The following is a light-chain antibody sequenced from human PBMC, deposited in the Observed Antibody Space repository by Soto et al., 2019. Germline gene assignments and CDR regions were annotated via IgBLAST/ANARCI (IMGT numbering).Light chain of an antibody. CDR1: QSVSNNY. Sequence: EIVFNQSPGTRALSPGERAALSCRASQSVSNNYLAWYQQKPGQAPRLLIYGASSRATGIPDRFSGSGSGTDFTLTISRLEPEDFAVYYCQQYGSLPKTFGQGTKVDIK. CDR2: GAS. J-gene: IGKJ1*01. V-gene: IGKV3-20*01. CDR3: QQYGSLPKT.